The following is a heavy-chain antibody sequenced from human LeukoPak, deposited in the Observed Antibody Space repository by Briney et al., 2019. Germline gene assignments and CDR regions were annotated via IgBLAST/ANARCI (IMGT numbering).Heavy chain of an antibody. D-gene: IGHD3-22*01. V-gene: IGHV3-48*04. CDR3: AKDSTDYYDSSGYSPFDY. CDR2: ISSSSSTI. Sequence: GGSLRLSCAASGFTFSSYSMNWVRQAPGKGLEWVSYISSSSSTIYYADSVKGRFTISRDNAKNSLYLQMNSLRAEDTALYYCAKDSTDYYDSSGYSPFDYWGQGTLVTVSS. CDR1: GFTFSSYS. J-gene: IGHJ4*02.